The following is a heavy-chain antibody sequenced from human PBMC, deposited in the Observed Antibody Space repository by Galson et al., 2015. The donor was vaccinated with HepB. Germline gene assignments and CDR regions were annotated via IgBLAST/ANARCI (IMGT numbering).Heavy chain of an antibody. V-gene: IGHV3-11*01. CDR1: GFTFSDYY. Sequence: SLRLSCAASGFTFSDYYMSWIRQAPGKGLEWVSYISDTGDTIYYADSVKGRFTISRDNAKNSLYVQMNSLRAEDTAVYYCARAPSTVITHFDYWGQGTLVTVSS. CDR3: ARAPSTVITHFDY. J-gene: IGHJ4*02. D-gene: IGHD4-23*01. CDR2: ISDTGDTI.